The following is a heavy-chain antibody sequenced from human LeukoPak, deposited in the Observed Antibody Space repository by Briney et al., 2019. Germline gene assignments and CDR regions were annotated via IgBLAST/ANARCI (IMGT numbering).Heavy chain of an antibody. D-gene: IGHD6-13*01. CDR3: ARGPRIAAAGTRAYYYYYYYMDV. CDR2: INHSGST. V-gene: IGHV4-34*01. CDR1: GGSFSGYY. Sequence: SETLSLTCAVYGGSFSGYYWSWIRQPPGKGLEWIGEINHSGSTNYNPSLKSRVTISVDTSKNQLSLKLSSVTAADTAVYYCARGPRIAAAGTRAYYYYYYYMDVWGKGTTVTVSS. J-gene: IGHJ6*03.